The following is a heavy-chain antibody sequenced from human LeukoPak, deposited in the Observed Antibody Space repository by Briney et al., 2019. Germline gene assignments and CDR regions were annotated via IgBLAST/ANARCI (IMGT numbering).Heavy chain of an antibody. CDR1: GVTLSSYA. V-gene: IGHV3-30-3*01. J-gene: IGHJ5*02. CDR3: ARERIAVAGYNWFDP. Sequence: PGRSLRLSCAASGVTLSSYAMHGVRQAPGKGLEWVAVISYDGSNKYYADSVKGRFTISRDNSKNTLYLQMNSLRAEDTAVYYCARERIAVAGYNWFDPWGQGTLVTVSS. D-gene: IGHD6-19*01. CDR2: ISYDGSNK.